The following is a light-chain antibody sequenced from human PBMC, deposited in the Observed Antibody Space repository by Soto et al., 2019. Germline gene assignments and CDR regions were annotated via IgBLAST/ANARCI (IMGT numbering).Light chain of an antibody. Sequence: IQLTQSPSSLSASVGDRVTITCRASQGLSSYLAWFQQKPGKAPKLLIYAASTLQTGVPSRFSGSESGTDFTLTISSLQPEDFATYYCQQVNNYPRTFGGGTKVEIK. CDR3: QQVNNYPRT. CDR1: QGLSSY. CDR2: AAS. J-gene: IGKJ4*01. V-gene: IGKV1-9*01.